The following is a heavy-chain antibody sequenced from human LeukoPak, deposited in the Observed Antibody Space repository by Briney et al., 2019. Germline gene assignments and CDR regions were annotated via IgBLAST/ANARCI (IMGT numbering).Heavy chain of an antibody. J-gene: IGHJ4*02. CDR2: IYHSGST. CDR3: ASGTECGGDCYSL. CDR1: GGSISSGGYS. D-gene: IGHD2-21*02. V-gene: IGHV4-30-2*01. Sequence: SQTLSLTCAVSGGSISSGGYSWSWIRQPPGKGLEWIGYIYHSGSTYYNPSLKSRVTISVDRSKNQFSLKLSSVIAADTAVYYCASGTECGGDCYSLWGQGTLVTVSS.